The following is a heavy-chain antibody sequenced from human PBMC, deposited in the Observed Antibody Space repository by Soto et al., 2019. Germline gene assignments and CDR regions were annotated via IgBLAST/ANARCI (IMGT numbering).Heavy chain of an antibody. J-gene: IGHJ6*02. D-gene: IGHD2-2*02. Sequence: PGESLKISCKGSGYSFTSYWISWVRQMPGKGLEWMGRIDPSDSYTNYSPSFQGHVTISADKSISTAYLQWSSLKASDTAMYYCARQGMVCSSTSCYNYYYYYGMDVWGQGTTVTVSS. CDR1: GYSFTSYW. CDR2: IDPSDSYT. V-gene: IGHV5-10-1*01. CDR3: ARQGMVCSSTSCYNYYYYYGMDV.